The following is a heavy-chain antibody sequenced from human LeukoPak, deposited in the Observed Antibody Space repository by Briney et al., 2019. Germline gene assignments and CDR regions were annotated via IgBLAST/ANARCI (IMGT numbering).Heavy chain of an antibody. Sequence: RPGGSLRLSCAASGFTFRTYAMNWVRQAPGKGLEWVSSISDSTTYIYYADSVKGRFTISRDNAKNSLYLQMNSLRAEDTAVYYCARYYGSGGPPFDSWGQGTLVTVSS. D-gene: IGHD3-10*01. CDR3: ARYYGSGGPPFDS. CDR2: ISDSTTYI. J-gene: IGHJ4*02. V-gene: IGHV3-21*01. CDR1: GFTFRTYA.